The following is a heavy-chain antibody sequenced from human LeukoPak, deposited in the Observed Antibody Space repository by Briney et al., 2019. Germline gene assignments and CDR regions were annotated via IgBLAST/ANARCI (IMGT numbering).Heavy chain of an antibody. Sequence: GGSLRLSCAVSGFTFSNAWMNWVRQAPGKGLECVGRIKSISDGETTDYAAPVKGRFTISRDVSKSTLYLQMHSLRTEDTAVYYCTTLWLGPEHWGQGTLVTVSS. J-gene: IGHJ1*01. V-gene: IGHV3-15*01. CDR3: TTLWLGPEH. CDR2: IKSISDGETT. CDR1: GFTFSNAW. D-gene: IGHD3-10*01.